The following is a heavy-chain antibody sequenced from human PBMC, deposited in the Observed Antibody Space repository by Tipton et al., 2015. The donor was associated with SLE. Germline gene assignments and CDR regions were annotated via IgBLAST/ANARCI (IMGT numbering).Heavy chain of an antibody. V-gene: IGHV3-33*01. D-gene: IGHD2-15*01. CDR1: GFTFSSYG. CDR3: ARGLCSGGSCYSGTPFFDY. Sequence: RSLRLSCAASGFTFSSYGMHWVRQAPGKGLEWVAFIRYDGSNKYYADSVKGRFTISRDNAKNSLYLQMNSLRAEDTAVYYCARGLCSGGSCYSGTPFFDYWGQGTLVTVSS. J-gene: IGHJ4*02. CDR2: IRYDGSNK.